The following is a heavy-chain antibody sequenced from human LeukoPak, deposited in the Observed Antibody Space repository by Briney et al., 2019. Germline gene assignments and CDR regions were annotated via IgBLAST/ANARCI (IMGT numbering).Heavy chain of an antibody. J-gene: IGHJ6*04. V-gene: IGHV3-21*01. CDR1: GFTFSSYG. D-gene: IGHD2-2*01. CDR3: ARDLQYQLPGMDV. CDR2: ISSSSSYI. Sequence: GGSLRLSCAASGFTFSSYGMNWVRQAPGKGLEWVSSISSSSSYIYYADSVKGRFTISRDNAKNSLYLQMNSLRAEDTAVYYCARDLQYQLPGMDVWGKGTTVTVSS.